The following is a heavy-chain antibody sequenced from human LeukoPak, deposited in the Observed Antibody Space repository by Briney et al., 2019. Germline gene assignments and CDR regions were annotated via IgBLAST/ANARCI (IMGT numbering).Heavy chain of an antibody. J-gene: IGHJ4*02. CDR1: GFTFSGSA. CDR3: TTLAVAGGY. V-gene: IGHV3-73*01. CDR2: IRSKANSYAT. D-gene: IGHD6-19*01. Sequence: GGSLRLSCAASGFTFSGSAMHWVRQASGKGVEWVGRIRSKANSYATAYAASVKGSFTISRDDSKNTAYLQMNSLKTEDTAVYYCTTLAVAGGYWGQGTLVTVSS.